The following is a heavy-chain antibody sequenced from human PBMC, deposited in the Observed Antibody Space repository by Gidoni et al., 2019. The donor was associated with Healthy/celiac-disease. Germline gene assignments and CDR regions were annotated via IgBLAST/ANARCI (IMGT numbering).Heavy chain of an antibody. CDR1: GFTFSSYW. CDR3: ARELEWLSPLPYYYGMDV. D-gene: IGHD3-3*01. V-gene: IGHV3-74*01. CDR2: INSDVRST. J-gene: IGHJ6*04. Sequence: EVQLVASGGGLVQRGGSLRLSCAASGFTFSSYWMHWVRHAPGQGLVWVLRINSDVRSTSYADSVKGRFTISRDNAKNTLYLQMNSLRAEDTAVYYCARELEWLSPLPYYYGMDVWGKGTTVTVSS.